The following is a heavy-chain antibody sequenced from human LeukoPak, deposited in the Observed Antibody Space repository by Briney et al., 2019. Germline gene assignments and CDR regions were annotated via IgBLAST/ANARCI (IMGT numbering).Heavy chain of an antibody. CDR3: AKGHCSSTSCYLSWFDP. CDR1: GFTFSDYY. V-gene: IGHV3-11*01. J-gene: IGHJ5*02. Sequence: PGGSLRLSCAASGFTFSDYYMSWIRQAPGKGLEWVSYISSSGSTIYYADSVKGRFTISRDNSKNTLYLQMNSLRAEDTAVYYCAKGHCSSTSCYLSWFDPWGQGTLVTVSS. D-gene: IGHD2-2*01. CDR2: ISSSGSTI.